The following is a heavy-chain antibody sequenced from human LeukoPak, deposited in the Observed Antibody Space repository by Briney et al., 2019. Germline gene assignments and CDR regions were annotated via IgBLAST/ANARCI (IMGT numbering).Heavy chain of an antibody. CDR2: INPSGGST. CDR3: ARGVQLWSSYNWFDP. D-gene: IGHD5-18*01. Sequence: GASVKVSCKASGYTFTSYYMHWVRQAPGQGLEWMGIINPSGGSTSYAQKFQGRVTMTRDMSTSTVYMELSSLRSEDTAVYYCARGVQLWSSYNWFDPWGQGTLVTVSS. V-gene: IGHV1-46*01. J-gene: IGHJ5*02. CDR1: GYTFTSYY.